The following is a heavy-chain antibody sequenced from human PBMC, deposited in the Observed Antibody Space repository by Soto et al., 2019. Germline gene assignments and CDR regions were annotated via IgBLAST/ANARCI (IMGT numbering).Heavy chain of an antibody. D-gene: IGHD1-26*01. J-gene: IGHJ5*02. V-gene: IGHV1-69*08. CDR2: IVPTLRIT. CDR1: GGTSTIYT. CDR3: ATDKYGAGRVGVHS. Sequence: QVQLMQSGAEVKKPGASLRVSCETSGGTSTIYTITWVRQAPGQGLQWMGRIVPTLRITNYAQEFQGRLTITADSSTSTAHIELTSLTSEDTAVYYCATDKYGAGRVGVHSWGQGTLVTVSS.